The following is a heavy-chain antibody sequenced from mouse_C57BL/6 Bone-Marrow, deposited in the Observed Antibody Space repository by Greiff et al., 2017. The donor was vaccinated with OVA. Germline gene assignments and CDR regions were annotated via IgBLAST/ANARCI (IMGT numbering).Heavy chain of an antibody. D-gene: IGHD1-1*01. CDR1: GFTFSDYG. CDR3: AGVAPYYGSWFAY. Sequence: LVESGGGLVKPGGSLQLSCAASGFTFSDYGMHWVRQAPEKGLEWVAYISSGSSTIYYADTVKGRFTISRDNAKNTLFLQMTSLRSEDTAMYYCAGVAPYYGSWFAYWGQGTLVTVSA. J-gene: IGHJ3*01. CDR2: ISSGSSTI. V-gene: IGHV5-17*01.